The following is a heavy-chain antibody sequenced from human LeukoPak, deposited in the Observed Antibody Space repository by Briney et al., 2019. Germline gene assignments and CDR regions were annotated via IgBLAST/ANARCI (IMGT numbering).Heavy chain of an antibody. Sequence: PGGSLRLFCVASGFIFSRYGMHWVRQAPGKGLEYVSAISNSGGSTYYANSVKGRFTISRDNSKNTLYLQMGSLRGEDMAVYYCARGLITGAAGTYYYYGMDVWGQGTTVTVSS. CDR2: ISNSGGST. CDR3: ARGLITGAAGTYYYYGMDV. V-gene: IGHV3-64*01. D-gene: IGHD6-13*01. J-gene: IGHJ6*02. CDR1: GFIFSRYG.